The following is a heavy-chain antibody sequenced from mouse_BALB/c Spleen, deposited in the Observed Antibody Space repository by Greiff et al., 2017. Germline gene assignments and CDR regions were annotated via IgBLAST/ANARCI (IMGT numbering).Heavy chain of an antibody. CDR1: GYSITSDYA. D-gene: IGHD1-1*01. CDR3: ARSDYGSLFAY. CDR2: ISYSGST. J-gene: IGHJ3*01. Sequence: EVQLQQSGPGLVKPSQSLSLTCTVTGYSITSDYAWNWIRQFPGNKLEWMGYISYSGSTSYNPSLKSRISITRDTSKNQFFLQLNSVTTEDTATYYCARSDYGSLFAYWGQGTLVTVSA. V-gene: IGHV3-2*02.